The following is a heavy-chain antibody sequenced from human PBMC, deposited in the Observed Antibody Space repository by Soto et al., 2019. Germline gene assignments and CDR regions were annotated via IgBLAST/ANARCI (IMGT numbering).Heavy chain of an antibody. Sequence: GGSLRLSCAASGFTFSSYGMHWVRQAPGKGLEWVAVIWYDGSNKYYADSVKGRFTLSRDNSKNTLYLQMNSLSAEDTAVYYCVVVSYCSGTSSPPCYYYYGLDDWGQGTTVTVSS. CDR1: GFTFSSYG. V-gene: IGHV3-33*01. CDR3: VVVSYCSGTSSPPCYYYYGLDD. CDR2: IWYDGSNK. D-gene: IGHD2-2*01. J-gene: IGHJ6*02.